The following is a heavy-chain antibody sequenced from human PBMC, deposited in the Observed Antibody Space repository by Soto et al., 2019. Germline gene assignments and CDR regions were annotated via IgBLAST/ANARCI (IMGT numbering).Heavy chain of an antibody. Sequence: GGSLRLSCAASGFTFSSYSMNWVRQAPGKGLEWVSYISSSSSTIYYADSVKGRFTISRDNAKNSLYLQMNSLRAEDTAVYYCARGLGDDFWSGYYTRSFNWCDPWGQGTLVTVSS. CDR3: ARGLGDDFWSGYYTRSFNWCDP. CDR1: GFTFSSYS. D-gene: IGHD3-3*01. J-gene: IGHJ5*02. V-gene: IGHV3-48*01. CDR2: ISSSSSTI.